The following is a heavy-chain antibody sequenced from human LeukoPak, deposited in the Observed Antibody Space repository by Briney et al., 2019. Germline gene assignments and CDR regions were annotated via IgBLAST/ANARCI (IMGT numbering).Heavy chain of an antibody. J-gene: IGHJ6*02. CDR3: SRGPIQLWVHNAMDV. CDR2: IRSKAYGGTT. Sequence: GGSLRLSCTTFGFTFGDHAMSWVRQAPGKGLEWVGFIRSKAYGGTTEYAASVKGRFTISRDDSKSIAYLQMNSLITDDIAVYYCSRGPIQLWVHNAMDVWGQGTTVTVSS. CDR1: GFTFGDHA. D-gene: IGHD1-1*01. V-gene: IGHV3-49*04.